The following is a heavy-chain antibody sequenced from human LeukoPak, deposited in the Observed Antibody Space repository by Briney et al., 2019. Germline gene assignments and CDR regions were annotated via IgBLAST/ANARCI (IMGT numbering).Heavy chain of an antibody. J-gene: IGHJ3*02. CDR1: GGTFSSYA. CDR3: ARQGYGGGAFDI. Sequence: SVRVSCKASGGTFSSYAIIWVRQAPGQGLEWMGGIIPIFGTANYAQKFQGRVTITADKSTSTAYMELSSLRSEDTAVYYCARQGYGGGAFDIWGQGTMVTVSS. CDR2: IIPIFGTA. D-gene: IGHD5-18*01. V-gene: IGHV1-69*06.